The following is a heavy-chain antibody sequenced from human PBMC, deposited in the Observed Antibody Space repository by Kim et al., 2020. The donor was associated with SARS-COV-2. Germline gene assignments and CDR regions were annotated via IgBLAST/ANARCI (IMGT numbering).Heavy chain of an antibody. CDR2: ISGDGGST. D-gene: IGHD6-19*01. Sequence: EGSLRLSCAASGFTFDDYAMHWVRQAPGKGLEWVSLISGDGGSTYYADSVKGRFTISRDNSKNSLYLQMNSLRTEDTALYYCAKDWAVAVHYYYYGMDVWGQGTTVTVSS. CDR3: AKDWAVAVHYYYYGMDV. CDR1: GFTFDDYA. V-gene: IGHV3-43*02. J-gene: IGHJ6*02.